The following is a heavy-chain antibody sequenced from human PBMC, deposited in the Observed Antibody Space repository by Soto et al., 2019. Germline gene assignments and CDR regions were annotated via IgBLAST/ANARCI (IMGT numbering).Heavy chain of an antibody. CDR3: ATGLGNCSGGSCYTKYYYYGMDV. CDR2: FDPEDGET. J-gene: IGHJ6*02. CDR1: GYTLTELC. D-gene: IGHD2-15*01. Sequence: EASVKVSCKVSGYTLTELCMHWVLQAPGKGLDWRGFFDPEDGETIYAQKFQGRVTMTEDTSTDTAYMELSSLRSEDTAVYYCATGLGNCSGGSCYTKYYYYGMDVWGQGTTVTVSS. V-gene: IGHV1-24*01.